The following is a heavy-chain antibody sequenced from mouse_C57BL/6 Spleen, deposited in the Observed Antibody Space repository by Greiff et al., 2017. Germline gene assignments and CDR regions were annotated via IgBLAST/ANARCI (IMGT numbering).Heavy chain of an antibody. CDR2: IDPEDGET. CDR1: GFNINDYY. D-gene: IGHD1-1*01. V-gene: IGHV14-2*01. J-gene: IGHJ4*01. CDR3: ARPHYYGSSYAMDY. Sequence: VQLQQSGAELVKPGASVKLSCTASGFNINDYYLHWVKQRTEQGLEWIGRIDPEDGETNYAPKFQGTATITADTSSNTAYLQLSSLTSEDTAVYYCARPHYYGSSYAMDYWGQGTSVTVSS.